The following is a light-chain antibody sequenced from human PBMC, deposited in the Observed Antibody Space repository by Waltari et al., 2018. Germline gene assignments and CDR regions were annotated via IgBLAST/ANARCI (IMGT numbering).Light chain of an antibody. V-gene: IGKV4-1*01. CDR3: QQYYSTPPT. CDR1: QSVLYSSNNKKY. Sequence: DIVMTQSPDSLAVSLGERATINCKSSQSVLYSSNNKKYLAWYQQKPGQPPKLLIYWASTRESGVPDRFSCSGSGTDVTLTISSLQAEDVAVYYCQQYYSTPPTFGQGTKVEIK. J-gene: IGKJ1*01. CDR2: WAS.